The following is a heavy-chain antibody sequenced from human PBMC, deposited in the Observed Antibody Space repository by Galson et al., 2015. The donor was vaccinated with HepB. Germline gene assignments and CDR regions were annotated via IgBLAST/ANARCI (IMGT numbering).Heavy chain of an antibody. J-gene: IGHJ4*02. CDR2: ISSSSSYI. Sequence: SLRLSCAASGFTFRSYSMNWVRQAPGKGLEWVSSISSSSSYIYYADSVKGRFTISRDNAKNSLYLQMNSLRAEDTAVYYCARTYCGGDCYSEPFDYWGQGTLVTVSS. V-gene: IGHV3-21*01. CDR1: GFTFRSYS. CDR3: ARTYCGGDCYSEPFDY. D-gene: IGHD2-21*02.